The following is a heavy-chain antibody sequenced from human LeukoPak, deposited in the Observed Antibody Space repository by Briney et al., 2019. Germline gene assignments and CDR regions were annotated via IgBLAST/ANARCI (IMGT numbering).Heavy chain of an antibody. CDR2: INPNSGGT. J-gene: IGHJ4*02. V-gene: IGHV1-2*02. CDR3: ARGRSYYGSGSSLFDY. D-gene: IGHD3-10*01. CDR1: GYTFTGYY. Sequence: GASVKVSCKASGYTFTGYYMHWVRQAPGQGLEWMGWINPNSGGTSYAQKFQGRVTMTRDTSISTAYMELSRLRSDDTAVYYCARGRSYYGSGSSLFDYWGQGTLVTVSS.